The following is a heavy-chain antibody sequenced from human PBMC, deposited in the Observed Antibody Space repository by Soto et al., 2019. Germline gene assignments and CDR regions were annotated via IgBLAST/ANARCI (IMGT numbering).Heavy chain of an antibody. CDR2: IYYSGST. Sequence: SETLSLTCTVSGGSISSGGYYWSWIRQHPGKGLEWIGYIYYSGSTYYNPSLKSRVTISVDTSKNQFSLKLSSVTAADTAVYYCARGPTTVTTSRDCMDVWGQGTTVTVSS. D-gene: IGHD4-17*01. J-gene: IGHJ6*02. CDR3: ARGPTTVTTSRDCMDV. V-gene: IGHV4-31*03. CDR1: GGSISSGGYY.